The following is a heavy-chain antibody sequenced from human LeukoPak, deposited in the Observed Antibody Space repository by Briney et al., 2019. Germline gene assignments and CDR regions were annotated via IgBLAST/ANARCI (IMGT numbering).Heavy chain of an antibody. V-gene: IGHV3-23*01. CDR3: ARDPLPMAVTGPFDH. CDR1: GFTFSHYA. CDR2: ISGSGGST. D-gene: IGHD6-19*01. Sequence: GGSLRLSCAASGFTFSHYAMNWVRQAPGKGLEWVSAISGSGGSTYYADSVKGRFTISRDNSKSALYLQMNSLRAEDTAIYYCARDPLPMAVTGPFDHWGQGALVTVSS. J-gene: IGHJ4*02.